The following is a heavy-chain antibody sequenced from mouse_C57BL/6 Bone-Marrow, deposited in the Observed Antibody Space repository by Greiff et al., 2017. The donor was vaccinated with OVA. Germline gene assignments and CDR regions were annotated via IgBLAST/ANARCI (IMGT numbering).Heavy chain of an antibody. Sequence: VQLVESGPGLVAPSPCLSISCTASGFSLTSYGVDWVRQPPGQGLEWLGVIWGGGSTNYYSAPMPRLSISKDNSTSQVFLKMNSLQTDGTAMYYCAKHHYAYDDSLAYWGQGTLVTVSA. CDR3: AKHHYAYDDSLAY. V-gene: IGHV2-9*01. J-gene: IGHJ3*01. D-gene: IGHD2-2*01. CDR2: IWGGGST. CDR1: GFSLTSYG.